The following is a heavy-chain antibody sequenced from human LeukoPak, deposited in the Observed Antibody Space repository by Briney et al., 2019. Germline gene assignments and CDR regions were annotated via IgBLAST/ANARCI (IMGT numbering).Heavy chain of an antibody. CDR2: ISSSSSYI. CDR1: GFTFSSYS. Sequence: PGGSLRLSCAASGFTFSSYSMNWVRQAPGKGLEWVSSISSSSSYIYYADSVKGRFTISRDNAKNSLYLQMNSLRAEDTAVYYCARDPPDCSGGSCYSDYWGQGTLVTVSS. D-gene: IGHD2-15*01. CDR3: ARDPPDCSGGSCYSDY. J-gene: IGHJ4*02. V-gene: IGHV3-21*01.